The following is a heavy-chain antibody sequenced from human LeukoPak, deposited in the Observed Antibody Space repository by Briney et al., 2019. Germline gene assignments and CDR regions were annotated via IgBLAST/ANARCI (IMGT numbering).Heavy chain of an antibody. CDR1: GFTFSSFW. CDR2: IKQDGSEK. J-gene: IGHJ4*02. V-gene: IGHV3-7*01. Sequence: GGSLRLSCAASGFTFSSFWMSWVRQAPGKGLEWVANIKQDGSEKYYVDSVKGRFTISTDNAKNSLYLQMNSLRAEDTAVYYCARDNGYSSSWYDYWGQGTLVTVSS. D-gene: IGHD6-13*01. CDR3: ARDNGYSSSWYDY.